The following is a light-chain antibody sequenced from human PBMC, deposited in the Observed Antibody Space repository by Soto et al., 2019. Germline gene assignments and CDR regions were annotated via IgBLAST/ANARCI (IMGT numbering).Light chain of an antibody. CDR2: TAA. V-gene: IGKV1-39*01. CDR3: QQSYSTPYT. Sequence: IHMTQSPSSLSASVGDRVTITCRASQRITTYLNWYQQKPGKAPKLLISTAATLQGGVPSRFSGSGSGTDFTLTITTHQPEDFATYFCQQSYSTPYTFGQGAKLEIK. CDR1: QRITTY. J-gene: IGKJ2*01.